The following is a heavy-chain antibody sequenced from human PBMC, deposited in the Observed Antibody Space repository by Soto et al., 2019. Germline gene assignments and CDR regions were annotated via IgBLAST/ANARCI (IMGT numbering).Heavy chain of an antibody. J-gene: IGHJ4*02. CDR1: GGSIISGDYY. Sequence: PSETLSLTCTVSGGSIISGDYYWSWIRQHPGKGLDWIGCISYGGSTSYNPSLKSRVTISVDTSKNQFSLKLTSVTAADTAVYYCSRTSTSGTRFDYWGQGSLVTAPQ. D-gene: IGHD1-1*01. CDR3: SRTSTSGTRFDY. V-gene: IGHV4-31*03. CDR2: ISYGGST.